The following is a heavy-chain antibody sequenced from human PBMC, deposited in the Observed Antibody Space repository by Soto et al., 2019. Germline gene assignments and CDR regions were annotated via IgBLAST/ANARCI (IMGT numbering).Heavy chain of an antibody. CDR1: GFTFSNCV. CDR3: AKGLLNGRWYAAD. D-gene: IGHD6-13*01. CDR2: ITTNGHT. J-gene: IGHJ4*02. V-gene: IGHV3-23*01. Sequence: EVHLLESGGVLVQPGESLRRSCETSGFTFSNCVMTWVRQPPGERLEWVSVITTNGHTDYADSVKGRFTISRDNSKNTVFLQMNSLRAEDTAVYYCAKGLLNGRWYAADWGQGTLVTVSS.